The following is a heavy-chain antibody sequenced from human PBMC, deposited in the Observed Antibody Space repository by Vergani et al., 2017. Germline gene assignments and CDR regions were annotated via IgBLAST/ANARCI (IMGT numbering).Heavy chain of an antibody. V-gene: IGHV5-10-1*01. CDR2: IDPSDSYT. J-gene: IGHJ5*02. CDR3: ARHVGFSAAAGTEWFDP. D-gene: IGHD6-13*01. CDR1: GYSFTSYW. Sequence: EVQLVQSGAEVKKPGESLTISCKVSGYSFTSYWIGWVRQMPGKGLEWMGRIDPSDSYTNYSPSFQGHVTISADKSISTAYLQWSSLKASDTAMYYCARHVGFSAAAGTEWFDPWGQGTLVTVSS.